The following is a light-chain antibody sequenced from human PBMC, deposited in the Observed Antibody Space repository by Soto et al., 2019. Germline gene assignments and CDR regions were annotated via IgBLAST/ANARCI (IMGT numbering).Light chain of an antibody. Sequence: IVMTQSPVTLSVSPGEGAALSCRASQSVASNLAWYQQRPGQAPRLLIYAASTRVTGIPARFSGSGSGTEFTLNIRGLQPEDFAIYYCQQYDTWPLYTFGQGTKVDIK. CDR3: QQYDTWPLYT. CDR1: QSVASN. CDR2: AAS. J-gene: IGKJ2*01. V-gene: IGKV3-15*01.